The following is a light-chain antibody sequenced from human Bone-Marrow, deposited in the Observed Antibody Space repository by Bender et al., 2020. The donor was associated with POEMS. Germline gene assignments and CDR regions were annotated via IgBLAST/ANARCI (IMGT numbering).Light chain of an antibody. Sequence: QSALTQPPSASGSPGQSVTISCTGTSSDVGTYNYVSWYQQLPGKAPKLIIYEVTKRPSGVPYRFSGSKSGNTASLTVSGLQPEDEADYYCSSYGGSVNFLVFGGGTKLTVL. CDR2: EVT. CDR1: SSDVGTYNY. V-gene: IGLV2-8*01. CDR3: SSYGGSVNFLV. J-gene: IGLJ2*01.